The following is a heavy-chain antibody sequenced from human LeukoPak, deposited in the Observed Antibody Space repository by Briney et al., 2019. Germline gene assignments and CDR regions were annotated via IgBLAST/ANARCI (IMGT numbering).Heavy chain of an antibody. CDR3: AREQAAAAPGAGGIYYYYGMDV. J-gene: IGHJ6*02. D-gene: IGHD6-13*01. V-gene: IGHV1-8*01. CDR1: GYTFTSYD. CDR2: MNPNSGNT. Sequence: ASVKVSCKASGYTFTSYDINWVRQATGQGLEWMGWMNPNSGNTGYAQKFQGRVTMTRNTSISTACMELSSLRSEDTAVYYCAREQAAAAPGAGGIYYYYGMDVWGQGTTVTVSS.